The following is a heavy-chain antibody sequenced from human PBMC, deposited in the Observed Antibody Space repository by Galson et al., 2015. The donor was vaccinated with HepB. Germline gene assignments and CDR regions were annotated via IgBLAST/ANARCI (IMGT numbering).Heavy chain of an antibody. CDR2: FTPVLGTV. Sequence: SVKVSCKASGGTFSSFSSYAISWVRQAPGQGLEWMGGFTPVLGTVNYAQRFQDRVTITADESTSTAYLELSSLRSEDTAVYYCATPTPAGSYHDFGNWGQGTQVTVSS. CDR1: GGTFSSFSSYA. CDR3: ATPTPAGSYHDFGN. V-gene: IGHV1-69*13. J-gene: IGHJ4*02. D-gene: IGHD3-10*01.